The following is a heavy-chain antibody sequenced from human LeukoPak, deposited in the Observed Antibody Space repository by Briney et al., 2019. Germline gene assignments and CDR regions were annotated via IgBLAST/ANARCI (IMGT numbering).Heavy chain of an antibody. Sequence: PSETLSLTCTVSGYSVSSSSYYWGWIRQPPGKGLEWIGNIFHSGTTKFNPSLRSRVTISADTSKNEFSLKLRSVTAADTAVYYCARVGSGVGYDILWDWGQGTLVTVSS. J-gene: IGHJ4*02. D-gene: IGHD5-12*01. CDR3: ARVGSGVGYDILWD. CDR2: IFHSGTT. CDR1: GYSVSSSSYY. V-gene: IGHV4-39*07.